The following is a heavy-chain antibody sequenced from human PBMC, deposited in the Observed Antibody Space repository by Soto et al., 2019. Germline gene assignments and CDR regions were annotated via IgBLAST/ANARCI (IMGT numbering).Heavy chain of an antibody. CDR1: GFTFSSYA. J-gene: IGHJ4*02. V-gene: IGHV3-23*01. D-gene: IGHD5-12*01. CDR3: AKGPLGSGYDLDS. CDR2: ISGSGGST. Sequence: EVQLLDSGGGLVQPGGSLRLSCAASGFTFSSYAMNWVRQAPGKGLDWVSAISGSGGSTYYADSVKGRFTISRDNSKNTLYLQMSSLRAEDTAVYYWAKGPLGSGYDLDSWGQGTLVTVSS.